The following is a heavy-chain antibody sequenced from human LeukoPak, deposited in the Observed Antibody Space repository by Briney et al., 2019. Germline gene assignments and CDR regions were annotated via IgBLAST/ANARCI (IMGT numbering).Heavy chain of an antibody. V-gene: IGHV3-53*01. CDR1: GFSVSSNY. CDR3: VKGGNGPFDY. CDR2: IYSDGGT. D-gene: IGHD3-16*01. J-gene: IGHJ4*02. Sequence: GGSLRLSCAASGFSVSSNYMTWVRQAPGKGPEWVSVIYSDGGTYYADSVKGRFTISRDNSKNTVYLQMNSLRAEDTAVYYCVKGGNGPFDYWGQGALVTVSS.